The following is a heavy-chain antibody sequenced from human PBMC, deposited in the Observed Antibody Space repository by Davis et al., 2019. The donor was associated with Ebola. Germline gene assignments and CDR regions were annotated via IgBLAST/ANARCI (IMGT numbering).Heavy chain of an antibody. CDR2: ISGSGGRT. V-gene: IGHV3-23*01. CDR3: ARDQSWSFDY. Sequence: PGGSLRLSCAASGFTFSSYWMHWVRQAPGKGLEWVSAISGSGGRTYYADSVKGRFTISRDNSKNTLYLQMNSLRAEDTALYYCARDQSWSFDYWGLGTLVTVSS. CDR1: GFTFSSYW. J-gene: IGHJ4*02. D-gene: IGHD2-8*02.